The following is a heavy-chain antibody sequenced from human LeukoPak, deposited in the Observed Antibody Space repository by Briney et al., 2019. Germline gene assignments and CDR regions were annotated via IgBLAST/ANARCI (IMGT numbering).Heavy chain of an antibody. J-gene: IGHJ4*02. Sequence: SETLSLTCTVSGGSISSYYWSWIRQPPGKGLEWIGYIYYSGSTYYNPSLNSRVTISVDTSKNQFSLKLSSVTAADTAVYYCAREAGATPDYWGQGTLVTVSS. CDR1: GGSISSYY. CDR2: IYYSGST. D-gene: IGHD1-26*01. CDR3: AREAGATPDY. V-gene: IGHV4-59*01.